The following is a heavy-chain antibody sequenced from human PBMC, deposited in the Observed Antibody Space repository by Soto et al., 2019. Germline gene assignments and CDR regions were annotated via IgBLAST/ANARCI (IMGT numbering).Heavy chain of an antibody. J-gene: IGHJ4*02. Sequence: GGSLRLSCAASGFTFNSYGMHWVRQAPGKGLERVALIWYDGSKKYYADSVKGRFTISRDNSKNTLYLQTNSLRVEDTAVYYCARDRAALDHWGQGTLVTVSS. CDR1: GFTFNSYG. CDR2: IWYDGSKK. V-gene: IGHV3-33*01. CDR3: ARDRAALDH. D-gene: IGHD6-6*01.